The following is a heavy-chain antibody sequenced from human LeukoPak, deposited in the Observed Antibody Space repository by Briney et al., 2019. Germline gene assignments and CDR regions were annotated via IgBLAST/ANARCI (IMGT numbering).Heavy chain of an antibody. CDR3: ATYSRLDAREFQC. J-gene: IGHJ1*01. V-gene: IGHV3-7*01. CDR2: IKTDGSEI. Sequence: PGGSLRLSCAASGFTFSTSWMSWARQAPGKGLEWVANIKTDGSEIYYADSVKGRFTISRDNAKNSLYLQMNSLRAEDTAIYYCATYSRLDAREFQCWGQGTVVTVSS. CDR1: GFTFSTSW. D-gene: IGHD3-10*02.